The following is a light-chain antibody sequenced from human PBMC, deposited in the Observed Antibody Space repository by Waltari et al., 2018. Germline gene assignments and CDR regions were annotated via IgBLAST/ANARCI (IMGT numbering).Light chain of an antibody. CDR2: DVT. V-gene: IGLV2-8*01. J-gene: IGLJ2*01. CDR3: SSYAGTNNFVV. CDR1: SSDVGGYNY. Sequence: QSALTQPPSASGSPGQSATISCTGASSDVGGYNYVSWYQHHPAKAPKLMIYDVTKRPSGVPDRFSGSKSGNTASLTVSGLQADDEADYYCSSYAGTNNFVVFGGGTKLTVL.